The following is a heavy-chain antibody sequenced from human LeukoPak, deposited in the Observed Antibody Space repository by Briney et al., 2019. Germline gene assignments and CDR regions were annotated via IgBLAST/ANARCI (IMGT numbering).Heavy chain of an antibody. CDR3: ARRTAAGYYFDY. CDR2: IHPGDSDT. J-gene: IGHJ4*02. CDR1: GYSFTSYW. V-gene: IGHV5-51*01. Sequence: GESLQISCKGSGYSFTSYWIGWVRQMPGKGLGWMGIIHPGDSDTRYSPSFQGQVTVSADKSISTAYLQWSSLKASDTAMYYCARRTAAGYYFDYWGQGTLVTVSS. D-gene: IGHD6-13*01.